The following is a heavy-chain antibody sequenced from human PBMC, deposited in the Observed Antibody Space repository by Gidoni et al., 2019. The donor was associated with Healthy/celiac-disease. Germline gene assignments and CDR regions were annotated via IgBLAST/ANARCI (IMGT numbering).Heavy chain of an antibody. CDR1: GGSTSSGGYS. D-gene: IGHD2-15*01. J-gene: IGHJ4*02. V-gene: IGHV4-30-2*01. CDR3: ARVRGRRSNEYYFDY. CDR2: IYHRGST. Sequence: QLQLQESGSGLVKPSQTLSLTCAVSGGSTSSGGYSWSWIRQPPGKGLEWIGYIYHRGSTYYNPALKSRVTISVDRSKNQFSLKLSSVTAADTAVYYCARVRGRRSNEYYFDYWGQGTLVTVSS.